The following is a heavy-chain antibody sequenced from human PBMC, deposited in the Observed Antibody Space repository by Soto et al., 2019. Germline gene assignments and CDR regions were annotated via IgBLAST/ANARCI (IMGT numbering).Heavy chain of an antibody. CDR3: ASPWDYGDYGDYHYYGMDV. D-gene: IGHD4-17*01. J-gene: IGHJ6*02. Sequence: GGSLRLSCAASGFTFSSYSMNWVRQAPGKGLEWVSSISSSSSYIYHADSVKGRFTISRDNAKNSLYLQMNSLRAEDTAVYYCASPWDYGDYGDYHYYGMDVWGQGTTVTVSS. CDR1: GFTFSSYS. V-gene: IGHV3-21*01. CDR2: ISSSSSYI.